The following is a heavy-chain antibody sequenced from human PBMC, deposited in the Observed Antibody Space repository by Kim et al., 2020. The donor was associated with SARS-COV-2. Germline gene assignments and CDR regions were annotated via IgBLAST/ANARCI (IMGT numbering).Heavy chain of an antibody. D-gene: IGHD2-2*01. J-gene: IGHJ6*03. CDR2: INHSGST. CDR1: GESFSSYS. CDR3: ARGRVGVVPSPILGLGPFWKYYYIDV. V-gene: IGHV4-34*01. Sequence: SETLSLTCAVFGESFSSYSWTWVRRPPGKGLEWIGEINHSGSTNYNPSFKSRVTISSDTSKNQFSLKVTSLTAADTAVYYCARGRVGVVPSPILGLGPFWKYYYIDVWGRGATVTVSS.